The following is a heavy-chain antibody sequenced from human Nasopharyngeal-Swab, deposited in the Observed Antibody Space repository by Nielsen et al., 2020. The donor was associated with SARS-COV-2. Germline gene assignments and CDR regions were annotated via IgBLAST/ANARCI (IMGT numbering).Heavy chain of an antibody. D-gene: IGHD1-26*01. CDR1: GGSIGSGGYS. V-gene: IGHV4-30-2*01. Sequence: SETLSLTCAVSGGSIGSGGYSWSWIRQPPGKGLEWIGYIYHSGSTYYNPSLKSRVTISVDRSKNQFSLKLSSVTAADTAVYYCAREGNSGFDYWGQGTLVTASS. J-gene: IGHJ4*02. CDR3: AREGNSGFDY. CDR2: IYHSGST.